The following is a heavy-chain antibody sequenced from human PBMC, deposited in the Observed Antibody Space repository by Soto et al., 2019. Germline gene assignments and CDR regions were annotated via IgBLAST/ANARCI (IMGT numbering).Heavy chain of an antibody. CDR3: ARDRGWYSSIEDYYYGMDV. CDR1: GGTFSSYA. CDR2: IIPIFGTA. J-gene: IGHJ6*02. D-gene: IGHD6-13*01. Sequence: ASVKVSCKASGGTFSSYAISWVRQAPGQGLEWMGGIIPIFGTANYAQKFQGRVTITADESTSTAYMELSSLRSEDTAVYYCARDRGWYSSIEDYYYGMDVWGQGTTVTVSS. V-gene: IGHV1-69*13.